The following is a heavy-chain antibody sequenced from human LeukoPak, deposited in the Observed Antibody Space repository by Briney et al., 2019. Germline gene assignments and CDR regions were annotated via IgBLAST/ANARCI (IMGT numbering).Heavy chain of an antibody. D-gene: IGHD6-19*01. CDR2: ISSSSSTI. Sequence: GGSLRLSCAASGFTFSSYWMSWVRQAPGKGLEWVSYISSSSSTIYYADSVKGRFTISRDNAKNSLYLQMNSLRAEDTAVYYCAIWAAVAGTRYFDLWGRGTLVTVSS. J-gene: IGHJ2*01. CDR1: GFTFSSYW. CDR3: AIWAAVAGTRYFDL. V-gene: IGHV3-48*04.